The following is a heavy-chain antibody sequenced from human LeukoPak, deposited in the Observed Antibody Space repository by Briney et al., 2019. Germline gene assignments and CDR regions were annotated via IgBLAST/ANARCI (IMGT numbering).Heavy chain of an antibody. CDR2: INTDGSYT. CDR1: GFTFSSYW. D-gene: IGHD2-15*01. CDR3: ARWSYGMDV. J-gene: IGHJ6*02. V-gene: IGHV3-74*01. Sequence: SGGSLRLSCAASGFTFSSYWMHWVRQAPGKGLVWVSRINTDGSYTDYADSVKGRFTISRDNAKNTLYLQMNSLRAEDKAVFYCARWSYGMDVRGQGTTVTVSS.